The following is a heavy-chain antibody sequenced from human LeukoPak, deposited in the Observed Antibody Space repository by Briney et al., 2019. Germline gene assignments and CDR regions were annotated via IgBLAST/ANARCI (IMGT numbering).Heavy chain of an antibody. CDR2: IYYSGST. CDR3: ARVPGGIVVVNSAFDI. CDR1: GGSFSGYY. D-gene: IGHD2-15*01. Sequence: PSETLSLTCAVYGGSFSGYYWSWIRQPPGKGLEWIGYIYYSGSTNYNPSLKSRVTISVDTSKNQFSLKLSSVTAADTAVYYCARVPGGIVVVNSAFDIWGQGTMVTVSS. V-gene: IGHV4-59*01. J-gene: IGHJ3*02.